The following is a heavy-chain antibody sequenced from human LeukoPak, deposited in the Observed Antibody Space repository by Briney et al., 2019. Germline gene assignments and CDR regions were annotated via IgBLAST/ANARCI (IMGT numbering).Heavy chain of an antibody. D-gene: IGHD2-15*01. CDR1: GLTLRGKA. V-gene: IGHV3-23*01. J-gene: IGHJ4*02. Sequence: GGSLRSPGEAPGLTLRGKAMSWVRQAPGKGLDWVSTITVRGDTQYYADSVKGRFTNSRDNSKNTLYLQMNSLRAEDTGVYYCAKARGYCSGGTCYSGFDYWGQGTLVTVSS. CDR2: ITVRGDTQ. CDR3: AKARGYCSGGTCYSGFDY.